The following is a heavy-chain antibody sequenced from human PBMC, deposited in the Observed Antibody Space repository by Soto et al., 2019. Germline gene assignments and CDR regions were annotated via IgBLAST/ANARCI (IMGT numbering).Heavy chain of an antibody. Sequence: QVQVVQSGVEVRMPGSSVKVCCKASGDTFKNCVISWVRQAPVQGLEWMGGVIPLFGTTDFAQRFQGRLIITTEESTTTAYMTLRRLRSEDTATYYCAAELGFGKLSVVRGQGTTVIVSS. J-gene: IGHJ6*02. CDR1: GDTFKNCV. D-gene: IGHD3-10*01. CDR2: VIPLFGTT. V-gene: IGHV1-69*01. CDR3: AAELGFGKLSVV.